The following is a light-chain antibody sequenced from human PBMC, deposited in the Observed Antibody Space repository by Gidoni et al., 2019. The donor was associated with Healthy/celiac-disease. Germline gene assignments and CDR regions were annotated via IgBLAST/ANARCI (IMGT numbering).Light chain of an antibody. J-gene: IGLJ2*01. V-gene: IGLV3-25*03. CDR1: ALPKQY. CDR2: KDS. Sequence: SYELTHPPPVPVPPGQTARITCSGDALPKQYAYCYQQKPGQAPVLVIHKDSEWPSGIPERFSGSSSGTTVTLTISGIQAEDEADYDCQSADSSGTYPVFGGGTKLTVL. CDR3: QSADSSGTYPV.